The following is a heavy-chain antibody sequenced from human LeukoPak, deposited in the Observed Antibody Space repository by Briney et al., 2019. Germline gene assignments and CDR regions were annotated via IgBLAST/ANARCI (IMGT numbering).Heavy chain of an antibody. V-gene: IGHV1-69*06. J-gene: IGHJ6*03. CDR2: IIPIFGTA. CDR3: ASVKLRFLEWSDYYYYYMDV. Sequence: GASVKVSCKASGGTFSSYAISWVRQAPGQGLEWMGGIIPIFGTANYAQKFQGRVTITADKSTSTAYMELSSLRSEDTAVYYCASVKLRFLEWSDYYYYYMDVWGKGTTVTVSS. CDR1: GGTFSSYA. D-gene: IGHD3-3*01.